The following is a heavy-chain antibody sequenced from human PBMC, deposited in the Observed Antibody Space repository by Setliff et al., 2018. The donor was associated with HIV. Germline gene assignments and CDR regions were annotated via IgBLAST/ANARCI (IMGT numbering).Heavy chain of an antibody. CDR1: GGSFSGYY. CDR3: AGGPGTTSIDY. J-gene: IGHJ4*02. Sequence: SETLSLTCAVYGGSFSGYYWSWIRQPPGKGLEWIGEINHSGSTNYNPSLKSRVSISVDTSKNQFSLKLTSLTPADTAVYYCAGGPGTTSIDYWAQGTLVTVSS. V-gene: IGHV4-34*01. D-gene: IGHD1-26*01. CDR2: INHSGST.